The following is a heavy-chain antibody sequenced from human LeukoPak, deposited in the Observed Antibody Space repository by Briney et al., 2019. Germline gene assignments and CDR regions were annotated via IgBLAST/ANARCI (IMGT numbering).Heavy chain of an antibody. CDR1: GGSISSSSYY. CDR2: IYYSGST. CDR3: ARFNSGSYQHYLDY. J-gene: IGHJ4*02. Sequence: SETLSLTCTVSGGSISSSSYYWGWIRQPPGKGLECIGRIYYSGSTYYNPSLKSRVTISIDTSKNQFSLKLSSVTAADTAVYYCARFNSGSYQHYLDYWGQGTLVTVSS. D-gene: IGHD1-26*01. V-gene: IGHV4-39*07.